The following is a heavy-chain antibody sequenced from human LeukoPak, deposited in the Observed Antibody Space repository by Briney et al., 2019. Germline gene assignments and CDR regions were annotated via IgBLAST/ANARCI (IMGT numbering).Heavy chain of an antibody. CDR1: GGSISSYY. Sequence: SETLSLTCTVSGGSISSYYWSWIRQPPGKGLEWIGYIYYSGSTNYNPSLKSRVTISADTSKNQFSLKLSSVTAADTAVYYCARVLSHQLLGQQFDPWGQGTLVTVSS. D-gene: IGHD2-2*01. V-gene: IGHV4-59*01. CDR3: ARVLSHQLLGQQFDP. CDR2: IYYSGST. J-gene: IGHJ5*02.